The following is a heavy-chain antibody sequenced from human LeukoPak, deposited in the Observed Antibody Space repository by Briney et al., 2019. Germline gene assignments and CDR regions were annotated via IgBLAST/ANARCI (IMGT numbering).Heavy chain of an antibody. Sequence: SETLSLTCTVSGGSISSYYWSWIRQPPGKGLEWIGYIYYSGSTNYNPSLKSRVTISVDTSKNQFSLKLSSVTAADTAVYYCARSPRLRFLEWLLSGHFDYWGQGTLVTVSS. CDR2: IYYSGST. CDR3: ARSPRLRFLEWLLSGHFDY. CDR1: GGSISSYY. D-gene: IGHD3-3*01. V-gene: IGHV4-59*08. J-gene: IGHJ4*02.